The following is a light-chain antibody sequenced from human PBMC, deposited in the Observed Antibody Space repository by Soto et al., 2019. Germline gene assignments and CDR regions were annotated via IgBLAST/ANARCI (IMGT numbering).Light chain of an antibody. V-gene: IGKV4-1*01. CDR3: QQYYSTPPVT. CDR2: WAS. Sequence: DIVMTQSPESLAVSLGERATLNCKSSQSVLYSSNNKNYLAWYQQKPGQPPKLLIYWASTRESGVPDRFSGSGSGTDFTLTISSLQAEDVAVYYCQQYYSTPPVTFGGGTKV. CDR1: QSVLYSSNNKNY. J-gene: IGKJ4*01.